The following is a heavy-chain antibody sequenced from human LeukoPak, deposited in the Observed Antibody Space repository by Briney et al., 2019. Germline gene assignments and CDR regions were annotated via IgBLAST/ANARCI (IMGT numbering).Heavy chain of an antibody. D-gene: IGHD1-1*01. Sequence: SETLSLACTVSGGSISSYYWSWIRQPPGKGLERIGYIYYSGSTNYNPSLKSRVTISVDTSKNQFSLKLSSVTAADTAVYYCARESSLDDAFDIWGQGTMVTVSS. J-gene: IGHJ3*02. CDR1: GGSISSYY. CDR3: ARESSLDDAFDI. CDR2: IYYSGST. V-gene: IGHV4-59*01.